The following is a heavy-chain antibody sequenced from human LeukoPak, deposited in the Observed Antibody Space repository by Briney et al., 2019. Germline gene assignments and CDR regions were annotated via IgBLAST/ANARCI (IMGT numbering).Heavy chain of an antibody. V-gene: IGHV4-34*01. CDR2: INHSGST. CDR3: ARGYCSGGSCYFHYYYMDV. D-gene: IGHD2-15*01. CDR1: GGSFSGYY. J-gene: IGHJ6*03. Sequence: PSETLSLTCAVYGGSFSGYYWRWIRQPPGKGLEWIGEINHSGSTNYNPSLKSRVTISVDTSKNQFSLKLSSVTAADTAVYYCARGYCSGGSCYFHYYYMDVWGKGTTVTVSS.